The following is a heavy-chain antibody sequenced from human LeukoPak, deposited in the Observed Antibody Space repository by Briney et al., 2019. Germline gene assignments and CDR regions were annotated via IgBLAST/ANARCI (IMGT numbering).Heavy chain of an antibody. D-gene: IGHD1-26*01. CDR2: ISSSSSYI. Sequence: PGGSLSLSCAASGFTFSSYSMNWVRQAPGKGLEWVSSISSSSSYIFYADSVKGRFTISRDNAKNSLYLQMNSLRAEDTAVYYCARVLGSSGAAGFDPWGQGTLVTVSS. V-gene: IGHV3-21*01. CDR3: ARVLGSSGAAGFDP. CDR1: GFTFSSYS. J-gene: IGHJ5*02.